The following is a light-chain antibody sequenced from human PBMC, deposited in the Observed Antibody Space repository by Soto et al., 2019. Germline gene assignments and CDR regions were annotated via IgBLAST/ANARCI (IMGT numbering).Light chain of an antibody. CDR2: AAS. V-gene: IGKV1-8*01. Sequence: AIRMTQSQSSFSASTGDRVTITSRARQGISSYLAWYQQKPGKAPKLLIYAASTLQSGVPSRFSGSGSGTDFTLAISCLQSEDFATYSCQQEYSYPFTFGPGTKVHIK. CDR3: QQEYSYPFT. CDR1: QGISSY. J-gene: IGKJ3*01.